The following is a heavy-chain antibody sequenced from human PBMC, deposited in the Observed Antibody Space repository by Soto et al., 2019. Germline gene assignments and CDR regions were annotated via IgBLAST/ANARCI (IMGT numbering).Heavy chain of an antibody. Sequence: PSETLSLTCTVSGGSISSYYWSWIRQPPGKGLEWIGYIYYSGSTNYNPSLKSRVTISVDTSKNQFSLKLSSVTAADTAVYYCARGGYCSGGSCYLGYYYGMDVWGQGTTVTVS. D-gene: IGHD2-15*01. J-gene: IGHJ6*02. CDR3: ARGGYCSGGSCYLGYYYGMDV. V-gene: IGHV4-59*01. CDR2: IYYSGST. CDR1: GGSISSYY.